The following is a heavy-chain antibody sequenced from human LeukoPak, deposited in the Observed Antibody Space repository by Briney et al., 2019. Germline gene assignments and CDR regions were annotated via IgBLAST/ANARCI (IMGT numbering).Heavy chain of an antibody. Sequence: GGSLRLSCAASGFTFDDYAMHWVRQAPGKGLEWVSLISGDGGSTNYADSVKGRFTISRDNSKNSLYLQMNSLRTEDTALYYCAKGNRGGLLWFGEFQGSLDPWGQGTLVTVSS. V-gene: IGHV3-43*02. CDR1: GFTFDDYA. CDR3: AKGNRGGLLWFGEFQGSLDP. J-gene: IGHJ5*02. D-gene: IGHD3-10*01. CDR2: ISGDGGST.